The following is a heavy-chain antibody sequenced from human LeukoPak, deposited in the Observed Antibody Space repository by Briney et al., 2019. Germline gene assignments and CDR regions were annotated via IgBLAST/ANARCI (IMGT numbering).Heavy chain of an antibody. CDR3: ARMGLIQPYYFDY. Sequence: ASVKVSCKASGYTFTNSAISWVRQAPGQGLEWMGWISAYNGNTNSAQKFQGRLTMTTDTSTSSAYMELRSLRSEDTAVYYCARMGLIQPYYFDYWGQGTLVTVSS. CDR2: ISAYNGNT. V-gene: IGHV1-18*01. J-gene: IGHJ4*02. CDR1: GYTFTNSA. D-gene: IGHD5-18*01.